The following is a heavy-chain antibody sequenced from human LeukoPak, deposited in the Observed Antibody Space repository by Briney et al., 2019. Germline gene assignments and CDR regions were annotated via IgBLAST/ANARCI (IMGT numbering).Heavy chain of an antibody. V-gene: IGHV4-4*07. J-gene: IGHJ6*03. D-gene: IGHD4-23*01. CDR3: AREGVVTLYDYYYYYMDV. CDR2: THASGST. CDR1: GGSISSYY. Sequence: SETLSLTCTVSGGSISSYYWSWIRQPAGKGLEWIGRTHASGSTNYNPSLKSRVTISVDTSKKEFSLKLSSVTAADTAVYYCAREGVVTLYDYYYYYMDVWGKGTTVTVSS.